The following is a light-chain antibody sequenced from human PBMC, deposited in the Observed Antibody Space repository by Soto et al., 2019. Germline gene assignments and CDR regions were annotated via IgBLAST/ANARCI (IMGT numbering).Light chain of an antibody. J-gene: IGKJ1*01. CDR3: QQYGSSPWT. Sequence: ETVLTQSPGTLSLSPGERATLSCRASQTIRSNYLAWYRQTPGQAPRLLIYGASNRATGIADRFSGSGSAPAFSLIVSRLEPEDFALYYFQQYGSSPWTFGQGPKVEIK. V-gene: IGKV3-20*01. CDR1: QTIRSNY. CDR2: GAS.